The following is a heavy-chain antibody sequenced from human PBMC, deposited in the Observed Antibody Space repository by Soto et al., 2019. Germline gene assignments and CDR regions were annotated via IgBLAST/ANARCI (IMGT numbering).Heavy chain of an antibody. D-gene: IGHD2-2*01. Sequence: GGSLRLSCAASGFTFSSYWMSWVRQAPGKGLEWVANIKQDGSEKYYVDSVKGRFTISRDNAKNSLYLQMNSLRAEDTAVYYCAMILGYCSSTSCYLYYYYGMDVWGQGTTVTVSS. CDR2: IKQDGSEK. CDR1: GFTFSSYW. V-gene: IGHV3-7*03. J-gene: IGHJ6*02. CDR3: AMILGYCSSTSCYLYYYYGMDV.